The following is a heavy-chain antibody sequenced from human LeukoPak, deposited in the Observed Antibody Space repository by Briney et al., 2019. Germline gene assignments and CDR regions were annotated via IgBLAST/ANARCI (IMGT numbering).Heavy chain of an antibody. CDR2: INPNSGGT. CDR3: ARAIHEDYYDSSGSPYLDY. D-gene: IGHD3-22*01. CDR1: GYTFTGYY. V-gene: IGHV1-2*02. J-gene: IGHJ4*02. Sequence: ASVKVSCKASGYTFTGYYMHWVRQAPGQGLEWMGWINPNSGGTNYAQKFQGRVTMTRDTSISTAYMELSRLRSDDTAVYYCARAIHEDYYDSSGSPYLDYWGQGTLVTVSS.